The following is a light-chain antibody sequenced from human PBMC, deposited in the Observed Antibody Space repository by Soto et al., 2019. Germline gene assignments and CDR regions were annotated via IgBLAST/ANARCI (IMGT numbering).Light chain of an antibody. CDR3: QQYGFSPIS. Sequence: EIALTQSPDTLSLSPWQRATLSCMASQSVRSDYFAWYQQKPGQAPRVIIFGVSTRATGVPDRFSGSGSGPEYTLTISRLEPEDFAVYSCQQYGFSPISFGQGTRLETK. CDR1: QSVRSDY. J-gene: IGKJ5*01. CDR2: GVS. V-gene: IGKV3-20*01.